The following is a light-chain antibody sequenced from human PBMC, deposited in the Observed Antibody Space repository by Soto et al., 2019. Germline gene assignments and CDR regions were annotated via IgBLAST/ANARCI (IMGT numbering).Light chain of an antibody. V-gene: IGKV3-11*01. CDR3: QQRSNWPLT. CDR1: QSIRNF. J-gene: IGKJ4*01. CDR2: DAS. Sequence: EIVLTQSPGTLSLSPGERAILSCRASQSIRNFLAWYQQKPGQAPRLLIYDASNRATGIPPRFSGSGSGTDFTLAISGLEPEDFAVYDCQQRSNWPLTFGGGTKVDIK.